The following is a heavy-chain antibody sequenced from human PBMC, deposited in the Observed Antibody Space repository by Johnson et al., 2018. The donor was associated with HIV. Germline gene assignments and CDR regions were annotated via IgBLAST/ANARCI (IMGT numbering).Heavy chain of an antibody. CDR3: AKNNQVWGLLPVDAFDI. D-gene: IGHD1-26*01. V-gene: IGHV3-30-3*02. J-gene: IGHJ3*02. Sequence: QVQLVESGGGLVQPGGSLRLSCAASGFTFSSYAMHWVRQAPGKGLEWVAVISYDGSNKYYADSVKGRFTISRDNSKNTLYLQMNRLRAEDTAVYDLAKNNQVWGLLPVDAFDIWGQGTLITVSS. CDR1: GFTFSSYA. CDR2: ISYDGSNK.